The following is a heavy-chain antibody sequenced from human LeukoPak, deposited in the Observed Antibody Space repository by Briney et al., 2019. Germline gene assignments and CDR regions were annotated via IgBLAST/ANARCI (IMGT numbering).Heavy chain of an antibody. CDR2: IYHSGST. V-gene: IGHV4-38-2*01. D-gene: IGHD6-13*01. CDR1: GYSISSGYY. CDR3: ARPRSGYSSSLDAFDI. Sequence: SETLSLTCAVSGYSISSGYYWGWIRQPPGKGLEWIGSIYHSGSTYYNPSLKSRVTISVDTSKNQFSLKLSSVTAADTAVYYCARPRSGYSSSLDAFDIWGQGTMVTVSS. J-gene: IGHJ3*02.